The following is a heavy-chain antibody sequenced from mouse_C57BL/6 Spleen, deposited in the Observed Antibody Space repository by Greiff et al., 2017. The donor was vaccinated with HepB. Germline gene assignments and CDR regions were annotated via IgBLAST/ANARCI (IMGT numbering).Heavy chain of an antibody. J-gene: IGHJ3*01. V-gene: IGHV1-5*01. CDR1: GYTFTSYW. Sequence: VQLQQSGTVLARPGASVKMSCKTSGYTFTSYWMHWVKQRPGQGLEWIGAIYPGNSDTSYNQKFKGKAKLTAVTSASTAYMELSSLTNEDSAVYYCTSYYGSISWFAYWGQGTLVTVSA. CDR3: TSYYGSISWFAY. CDR2: IYPGNSDT. D-gene: IGHD1-1*01.